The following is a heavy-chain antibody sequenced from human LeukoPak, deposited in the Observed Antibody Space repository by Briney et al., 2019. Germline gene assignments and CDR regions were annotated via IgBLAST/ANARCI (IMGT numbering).Heavy chain of an antibody. CDR2: IYDSGST. D-gene: IGHD3-22*01. CDR3: ARHSSITMIVVGHFDY. J-gene: IGHJ4*02. V-gene: IGHV4-39*01. CDR1: VASISSGSYY. Sequence: SEALSLTCTVSVASISSGSYYWGCVRKPPGKGLEWLGSIYDSGSTYYNPSLKRRVTISVDTSKNQFSLKLSSVTAADTAVYYCARHSSITMIVVGHFDYWGQGTLVTVSS.